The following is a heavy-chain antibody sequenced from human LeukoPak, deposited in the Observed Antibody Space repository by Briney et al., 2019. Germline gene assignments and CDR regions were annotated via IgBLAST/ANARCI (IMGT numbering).Heavy chain of an antibody. CDR1: GFTFSSYS. J-gene: IGHJ3*02. Sequence: GGSLRLSCAASGFTFSSYSMNWVRQAPGKGLEWVSSITSSSSYIYYADSVKGRFTISRDNAKNSLYLQMNSLRAEDTAVYYCARDDYSNYVAFDIWGQGTMVTVSS. CDR2: ITSSSSYI. V-gene: IGHV3-21*01. D-gene: IGHD4-11*01. CDR3: ARDDYSNYVAFDI.